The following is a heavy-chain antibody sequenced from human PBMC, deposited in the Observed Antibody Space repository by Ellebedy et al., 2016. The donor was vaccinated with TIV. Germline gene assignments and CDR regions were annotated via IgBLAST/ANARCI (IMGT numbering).Heavy chain of an antibody. CDR3: AKDTRGQQLVLGDY. CDR1: GLTVSSNY. CDR2: LYSGGNT. D-gene: IGHD6-13*01. V-gene: IGHV3-66*01. J-gene: IGHJ4*02. Sequence: GGSLRLSCAASGLTVSSNYMSWVRQAPGKGLEWVSILYSGGNTYYADSVQGRFTISRDNSKNTLYLQMNSLRAEDTAVYYCAKDTRGQQLVLGDYWGQGTLVTVSS.